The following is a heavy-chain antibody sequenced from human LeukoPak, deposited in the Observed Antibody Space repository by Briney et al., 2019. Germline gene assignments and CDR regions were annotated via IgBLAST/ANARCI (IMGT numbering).Heavy chain of an antibody. CDR1: GFTFSDNG. Sequence: GGSLRLSCAASGFTFSDNGMSWVRQAPGKGLEWVSAISGSGGSTYYADSVKGRFTISRDNSKNTLYLQMNSLRAEDTAVYYCAKYAAAGGNPFDIWGQGTMVTVSS. CDR3: AKYAAAGGNPFDI. V-gene: IGHV3-23*01. D-gene: IGHD6-13*01. CDR2: ISGSGGST. J-gene: IGHJ3*02.